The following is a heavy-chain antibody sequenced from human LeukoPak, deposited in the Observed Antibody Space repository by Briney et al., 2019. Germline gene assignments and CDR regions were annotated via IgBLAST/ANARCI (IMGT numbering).Heavy chain of an antibody. CDR3: VKYTGNSILVRFDY. D-gene: IGHD4-23*01. Sequence: GGSLRLSCAASGFTFSSYAMTWVRQAPGKGLEWVSGISGSGSGTYYADSVKGRFTISRDNSKTTLYLQMNSLRAEDTALYYCVKYTGNSILVRFDYWDQGTLVTVSS. J-gene: IGHJ4*02. V-gene: IGHV3-23*01. CDR1: GFTFSSYA. CDR2: ISGSGSGT.